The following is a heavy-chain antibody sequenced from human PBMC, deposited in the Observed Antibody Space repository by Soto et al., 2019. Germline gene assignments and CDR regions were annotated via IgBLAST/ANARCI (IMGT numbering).Heavy chain of an antibody. D-gene: IGHD2-2*01. CDR3: ARGYCSSTSCLRPYNWFDP. J-gene: IGHJ5*02. CDR1: GYSFTSYW. V-gene: IGHV5-51*01. CDR2: IYPGDSDT. Sequence: PGESLKLSCKGSGYSFTSYWIGWVRQMPGKGLEWMGIIYPGDSDTRYSPSFQGQVTISADKSISTAYLQWSSLKASDTAMYYCARGYCSSTSCLRPYNWFDPWGQGTLVTVSS.